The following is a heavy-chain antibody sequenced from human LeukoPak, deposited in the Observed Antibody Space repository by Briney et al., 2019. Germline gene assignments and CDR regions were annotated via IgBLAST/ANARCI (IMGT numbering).Heavy chain of an antibody. CDR1: GFTFSSYA. D-gene: IGHD3-10*01. CDR3: ARDFHLTMVRGVISSVFDY. J-gene: IGHJ4*02. CDR2: ISYDGSNK. V-gene: IGHV3-30-3*01. Sequence: PGGSLRLSCAASGFTFSSYAMHWVRQAPGKGLEWVAVISYDGSNKYYADSVKGRFTISRDNSKNTLYLQMNSLRAEDTAVYYCARDFHLTMVRGVISSVFDYWGQGTLVTVSS.